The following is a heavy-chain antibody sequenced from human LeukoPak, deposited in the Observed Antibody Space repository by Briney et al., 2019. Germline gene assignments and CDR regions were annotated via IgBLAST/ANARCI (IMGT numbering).Heavy chain of an antibody. CDR2: INHSGST. Sequence: PGGSLRLSCAASGLTFNSYAMSWVRQPPGKGLEWIGEINHSGSTNYNPSLKSRVTISVDTSKNQFSLKLSSVTAADTAVYYCARGPRGIAARRFDYWGQGTLVTVSS. D-gene: IGHD6-6*01. V-gene: IGHV4-34*01. CDR1: GLTFNSYA. J-gene: IGHJ4*02. CDR3: ARGPRGIAARRFDY.